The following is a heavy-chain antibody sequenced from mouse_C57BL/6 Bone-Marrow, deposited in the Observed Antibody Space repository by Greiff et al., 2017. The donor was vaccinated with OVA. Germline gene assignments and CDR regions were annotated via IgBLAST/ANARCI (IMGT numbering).Heavy chain of an antibody. Sequence: EVQLVESGGGLVQPGGSLKLSCAASGFTFSDYYMYWVRQTPEKRLEWVAYISNGGGSTYYPDTVKGRFTISRDNAKNTLYLQMSRLKSEDTAMYYCARPYDYALYWYFDVWGTGTTVTVSS. CDR1: GFTFSDYY. V-gene: IGHV5-12*01. D-gene: IGHD2-4*01. CDR2: ISNGGGST. CDR3: ARPYDYALYWYFDV. J-gene: IGHJ1*03.